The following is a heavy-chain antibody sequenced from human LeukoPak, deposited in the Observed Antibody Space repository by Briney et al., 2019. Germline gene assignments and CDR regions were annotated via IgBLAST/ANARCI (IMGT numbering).Heavy chain of an antibody. Sequence: GGSLRLSCAASGFTFSSYGMHWVRQAPGKGLEWVAFIRYDGSNEYYADSVKGRFTISRDNSKNTLYLQMNSLRAEDTAVYYCAKSQPDSNYYYYYMDVWGKGTTVTISS. CDR1: GFTFSSYG. CDR2: IRYDGSNE. V-gene: IGHV3-30*02. J-gene: IGHJ6*03. D-gene: IGHD3-3*01. CDR3: AKSQPDSNYYYYYMDV.